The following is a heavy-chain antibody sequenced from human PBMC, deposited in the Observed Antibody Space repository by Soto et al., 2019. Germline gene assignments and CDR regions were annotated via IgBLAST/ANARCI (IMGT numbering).Heavy chain of an antibody. V-gene: IGHV1-69*13. CDR1: GGTFSSYA. D-gene: IGHD1-7*01. Sequence: VASVKVSCKASGGTFSSYAISWVRQAPGQGLEWMGGIIPIFGTANYAQKFQGRVTITADESTSTAYMELSSLRSEDTAVYYCATQLELLLWFDPWGQGTLITVSS. CDR3: ATQLELLLWFDP. J-gene: IGHJ5*02. CDR2: IIPIFGTA.